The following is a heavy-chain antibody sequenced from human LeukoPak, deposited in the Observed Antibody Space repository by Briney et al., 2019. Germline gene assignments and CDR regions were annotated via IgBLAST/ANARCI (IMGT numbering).Heavy chain of an antibody. J-gene: IGHJ4*02. CDR1: GFTFSGYG. V-gene: IGHV3-33*01. D-gene: IGHD1-7*01. CDR2: IWYDGTNI. CDR3: TRGGPAGITGTTGDY. Sequence: GRSLRLSCAASGFTFSGYGMHWVRRAPGKGLEWVAIIWYDGTNIHYADSVKGRFTISRDNRKNTLYLQMNSLRAEDTAVYYCTRGGPAGITGTTGDYWGQGTLVTVSS.